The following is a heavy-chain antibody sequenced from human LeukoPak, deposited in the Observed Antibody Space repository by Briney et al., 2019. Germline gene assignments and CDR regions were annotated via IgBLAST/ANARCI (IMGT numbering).Heavy chain of an antibody. Sequence: SEPLSLTCTVSGGSISSYYWSWIRQPPGKGLEWIGYIYYSGSTNYNPSLKSRVTISVDTSKNQFSLKLSSVTAADTAVYYCARSVYSSSWADYYYYVDVWGKGTTVTVSS. CDR3: ARSVYSSSWADYYYYVDV. D-gene: IGHD6-13*01. J-gene: IGHJ6*03. CDR1: GGSISSYY. V-gene: IGHV4-59*01. CDR2: IYYSGST.